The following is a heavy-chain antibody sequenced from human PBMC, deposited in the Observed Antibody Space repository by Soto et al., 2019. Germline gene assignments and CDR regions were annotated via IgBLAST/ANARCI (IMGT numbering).Heavy chain of an antibody. Sequence: ASVKVSCKASGYTFSSNYMHWVRQAPGQGLEWMGIINPSGGSTSYAQKFQGRVTMTRDTSTSTVYMEVSSLRSGDTAVYYCDRNGGCSGGSCYSTSYYYYYGMDVWGQ. CDR3: DRNGGCSGGSCYSTSYYYYYGMDV. D-gene: IGHD2-15*01. CDR1: GYTFSSNY. V-gene: IGHV1-46*01. CDR2: INPSGGST. J-gene: IGHJ6*02.